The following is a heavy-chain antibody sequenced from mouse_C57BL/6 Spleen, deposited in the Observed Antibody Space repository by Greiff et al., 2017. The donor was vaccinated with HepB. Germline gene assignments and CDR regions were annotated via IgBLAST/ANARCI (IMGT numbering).Heavy chain of an antibody. CDR2: IYPGSGST. J-gene: IGHJ1*03. D-gene: IGHD2-2*01. V-gene: IGHV1-55*01. CDR1: GYTFTSYW. CDR3: ARLWLHYWYFDV. Sequence: QVQLQQPGAELVKPGASVKMSCKASGYTFTSYWITWVKQRPGQGLEWIGDIYPGSGSTNYNEKFKSKATLTVDTSSSTAYMQLSSLTSEDAAVYYCARLWLHYWYFDVWGTGTTGTVSS.